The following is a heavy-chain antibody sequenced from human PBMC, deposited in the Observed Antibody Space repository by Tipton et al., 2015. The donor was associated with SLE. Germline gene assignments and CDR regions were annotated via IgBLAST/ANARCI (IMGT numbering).Heavy chain of an antibody. Sequence: TLSLTCTVSGGSISSHYCSWIRQPPGKGLEWIGYIYYSGSTNYNPSLKIRVTISVDTSTNQFSLKLSSVTAADTAVYYCARVGSSFGFDIWGQGTMVTVSS. CDR1: GGSISSHY. D-gene: IGHD6-13*01. J-gene: IGHJ3*02. V-gene: IGHV4-59*11. CDR3: ARVGSSFGFDI. CDR2: IYYSGST.